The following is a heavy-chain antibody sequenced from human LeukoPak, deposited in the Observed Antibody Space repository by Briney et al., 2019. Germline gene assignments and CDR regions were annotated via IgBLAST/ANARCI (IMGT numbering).Heavy chain of an antibody. CDR3: ARGPKGRRQRFGELLSASYYFDY. CDR2: IKQDGSEK. CDR1: GFTFSSYC. J-gene: IGHJ4*02. V-gene: IGHV3-7*01. D-gene: IGHD3-10*01. Sequence: GGSLRLSCAASGFTFSSYCMSWVRQAPGKGLEWVANIKQDGSEKYYVDSVKGRFTISRDNAKNSLYLQMNSLRAEDTAVYYCARGPKGRRQRFGELLSASYYFDYWGQGTLVTVSS.